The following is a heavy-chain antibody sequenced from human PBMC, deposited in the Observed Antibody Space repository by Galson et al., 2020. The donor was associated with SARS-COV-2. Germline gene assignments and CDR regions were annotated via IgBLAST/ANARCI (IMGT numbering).Heavy chain of an antibody. D-gene: IGHD3-3*01. CDR2: IKQDGSEK. CDR3: ARESYDFWSGYLQTYYYMDV. V-gene: IGHV3-7*01. J-gene: IGHJ6*03. Sequence: GGSLRLSCAASGFTFSSYAMHWVRQAPGKGLEWVANIKQDGSEKYYVDSVKGRFTISRDNAKNSLYLQMNSLRAEDTAVYYCARESYDFWSGYLQTYYYMDVWGKGTTVTVSS. CDR1: GFTFSSYA.